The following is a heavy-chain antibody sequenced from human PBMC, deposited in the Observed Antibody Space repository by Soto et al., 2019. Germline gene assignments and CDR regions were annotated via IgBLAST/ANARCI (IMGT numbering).Heavy chain of an antibody. J-gene: IGHJ4*02. CDR1: GGSFNSFH. CDR3: ARGTGTLFVVVTPPDY. Sequence: QVQLVQSGAEVKRPGSSVKVSCKSSGGSFNSFHFNWVRQAPGQGLEWMGRIIPMLDRTQYAQMFQGRVTITADKSTSTAYMEMSGLESVDTAVYYCARGTGTLFVVVTPPDYWGQGTLVTVSS. CDR2: IIPMLDRT. V-gene: IGHV1-69*08. D-gene: IGHD3-3*01.